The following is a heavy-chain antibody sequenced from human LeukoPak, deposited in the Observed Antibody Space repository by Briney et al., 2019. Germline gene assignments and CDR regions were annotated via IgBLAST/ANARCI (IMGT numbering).Heavy chain of an antibody. CDR1: GFTFSSYA. Sequence: QAGGSLRLSCAASGFTFSSYAMSWVRQAPGKGLEWLSYITGSSSTIYYADSVKGRCTISRDNARNSLYLQMNSLRDEDTAVYYCVRDSSLDYWGQGTLVTVSS. J-gene: IGHJ4*02. CDR2: ITGSSSTI. V-gene: IGHV3-48*02. CDR3: VRDSSLDY.